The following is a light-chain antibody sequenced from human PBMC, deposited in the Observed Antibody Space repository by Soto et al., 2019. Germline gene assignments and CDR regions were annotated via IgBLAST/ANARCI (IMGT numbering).Light chain of an antibody. Sequence: QSALTQPRSVSGSPGQSVTISCTGTSSDVGGYNYVSWYQQHPGKAPKLMIYDVSKWPSGVPDRFSGSKSGNTASLTISGLQAEDEADYYCCSYAGSSLVFGGGTQLTVL. V-gene: IGLV2-11*01. CDR2: DVS. CDR3: CSYAGSSLV. CDR1: SSDVGGYNY. J-gene: IGLJ7*01.